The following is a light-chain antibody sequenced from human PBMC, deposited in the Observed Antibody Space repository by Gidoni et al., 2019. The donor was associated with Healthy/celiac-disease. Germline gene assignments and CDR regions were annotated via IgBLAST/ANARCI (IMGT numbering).Light chain of an antibody. CDR1: QSVSSY. J-gene: IGKJ5*01. CDR2: DAS. CDR3: QQRSNWPIT. V-gene: IGKV3-11*01. Sequence: EIVLTQSPATLSLSPGERATLSCRASQSVSSYLAWSQQKPGQAPRLLIYDASNRATGIPARFSSSGSGTDFTLTISSLEPEDFAVYYCQQRSNWPITFGQXTRLEIK.